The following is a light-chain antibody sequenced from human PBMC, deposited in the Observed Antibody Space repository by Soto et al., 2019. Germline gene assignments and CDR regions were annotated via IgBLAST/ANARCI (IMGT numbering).Light chain of an antibody. CDR1: QGISSY. CDR3: HQGSNFPLT. CDR2: AAS. Sequence: AIRMTQSPSSFSASPGERVTITCRASQGISSYLAWYQQKPGKAPKLLIYAASTLQSGVPSRFSGSGSGTDISLTIIGRQPEDFLTYYCHQGSNFPLTFGEGTKVDIK. J-gene: IGKJ4*01. V-gene: IGKV1-8*01.